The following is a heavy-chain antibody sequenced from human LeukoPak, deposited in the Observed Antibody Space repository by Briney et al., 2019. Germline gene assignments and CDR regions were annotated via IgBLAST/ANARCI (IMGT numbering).Heavy chain of an antibody. V-gene: IGHV4-59*01. J-gene: IGHJ4*02. Sequence: SETLSLTCAVYGGSFSGYYWSWIRQPLGKGLEWIGYIYYSGSTNYNPSLKSRVTISVDTSKNQFSLKLSSVTAADTAVYYCARGDSLYGGNAYFDYWGQGTLVTVSS. CDR1: GGSFSGYY. CDR2: IYYSGST. CDR3: ARGDSLYGGNAYFDY. D-gene: IGHD2-15*01.